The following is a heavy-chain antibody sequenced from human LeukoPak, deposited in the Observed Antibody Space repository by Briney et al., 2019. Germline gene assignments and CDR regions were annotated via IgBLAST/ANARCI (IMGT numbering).Heavy chain of an antibody. Sequence: SQTLSLTCAVYGGSFSGYYWSWIRQPPGKGLEWVGEINHSVSTNYNPSLKRRATISVDASKSQFSLKLSSVTAAGTAVYYCARESLLWFGDSSWGKGTLVTVSS. D-gene: IGHD3-10*01. CDR2: INHSVST. CDR3: ARESLLWFGDSS. V-gene: IGHV4-34*01. J-gene: IGHJ5*02. CDR1: GGSFSGYY.